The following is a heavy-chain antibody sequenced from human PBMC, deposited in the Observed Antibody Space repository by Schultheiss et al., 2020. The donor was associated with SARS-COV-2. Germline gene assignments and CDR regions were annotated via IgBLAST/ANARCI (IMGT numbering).Heavy chain of an antibody. CDR2: INHSGRT. CDR3: ARNMVRGVIDSGPYYFYGMDV. J-gene: IGHJ6*02. V-gene: IGHV4-34*01. Sequence: SETLSLTCAVYGGSFSGYYWSWIRQPPGKGLEWIGEINHSGRTNYNPSLKSRVTISVDTSKNQFSLKVSSVTAADTAVYYCARNMVRGVIDSGPYYFYGMDVWGQGTTVTVSS. CDR1: GGSFSGYY. D-gene: IGHD3-10*01.